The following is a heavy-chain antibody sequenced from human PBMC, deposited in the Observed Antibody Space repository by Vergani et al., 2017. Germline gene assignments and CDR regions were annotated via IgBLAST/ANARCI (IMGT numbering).Heavy chain of an antibody. CDR1: GFTFSSYA. CDR3: ARDWLVRGVIHWFDP. Sequence: EVQLLESGGGLVQPGGSLRLSCAASGFTFSSYAMSWVRQAPGKGLEWVSAISGSGGSTYYADSAKGRFTISRSNSKNTLYLQMNSLRAEDTAVYYCARDWLVRGVIHWFDPWGQGTLVTVSS. J-gene: IGHJ5*02. D-gene: IGHD3-10*01. V-gene: IGHV3-23*01. CDR2: ISGSGGST.